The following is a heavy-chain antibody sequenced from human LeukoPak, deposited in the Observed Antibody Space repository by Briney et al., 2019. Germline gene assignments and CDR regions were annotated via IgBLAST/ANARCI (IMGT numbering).Heavy chain of an antibody. CDR3: ARLDGSGRLKGILDY. D-gene: IGHD3-10*01. CDR1: GFTLSAYW. CDR2: IKEDGSEK. Sequence: GGSLRLSCAASGFTLSAYWMSWARQAPGKGLEWVANIKEDGSEKYYVDSVKGRFTISRDNAKNSLYLQMNSPRAEDTAVYYCARLDGSGRLKGILDYWGQGTLVTVSS. J-gene: IGHJ4*02. V-gene: IGHV3-7*01.